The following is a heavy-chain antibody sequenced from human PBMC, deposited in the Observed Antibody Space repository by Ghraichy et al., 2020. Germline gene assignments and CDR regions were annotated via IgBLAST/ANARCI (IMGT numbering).Heavy chain of an antibody. CDR3: AKDSDHYYYYYGMDV. V-gene: IGHV3-23*01. CDR2: ISGSGGST. J-gene: IGHJ6*02. Sequence: GGSLRLSCAASGFTFSSYAMSWVRQAPGKGLEWVSAISGSGGSTYYADSVKGRFTISRDNSKNTLYLQMNSLRAEDTAVYYCAKDSDHYYYYYGMDVWVQGNTVTVSS. CDR1: GFTFSSYA.